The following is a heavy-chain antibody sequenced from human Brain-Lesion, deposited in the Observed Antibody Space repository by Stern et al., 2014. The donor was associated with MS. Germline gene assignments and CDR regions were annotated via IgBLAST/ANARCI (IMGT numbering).Heavy chain of an antibody. D-gene: IGHD4-17*01. Sequence: VQLLESGGGVVQPGRSLRLSCAASGFTFSYHAMHWVRQAPGKGLAWVALISYDGSDKNDADSVKGRFTISRDNSRNTLYLQMNSLRVDDTAVYYCARGGAVTTSDYYLDYWGQGILVTVSS. CDR1: GFTFSYHA. CDR2: ISYDGSDK. V-gene: IGHV3-30*01. J-gene: IGHJ4*02. CDR3: ARGGAVTTSDYYLDY.